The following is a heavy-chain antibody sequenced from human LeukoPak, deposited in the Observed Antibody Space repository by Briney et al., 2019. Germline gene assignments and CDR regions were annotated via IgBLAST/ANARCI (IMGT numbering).Heavy chain of an antibody. CDR1: GFTFSSYA. V-gene: IGHV3-23*01. CDR2: ISERGGST. CDR3: AKRGIVIRAVIIIGFHKEAYYFDY. J-gene: IGHJ4*02. D-gene: IGHD3-10*01. Sequence: GGSLRLSCTASGFTFSSYAMSWVRQAPGKGLEWVSGISERGGSTNYADSVKGRFIISRDTSKNTVYLQMNSLRVEDTAVYFCAKRGIVIRAVIIIGFHKEAYYFDYWGQGILVTVSS.